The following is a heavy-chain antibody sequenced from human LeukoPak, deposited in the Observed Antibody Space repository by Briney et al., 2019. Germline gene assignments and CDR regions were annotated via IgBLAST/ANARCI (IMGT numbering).Heavy chain of an antibody. J-gene: IGHJ4*02. CDR1: GGSFSGYY. V-gene: IGHV4-34*01. D-gene: IGHD6-13*01. Sequence: SETLSLTCAVYGGSFSGYYWSWIRQPPGKGLEWIGEINHSGSTNYNPSLKSRVTISVNTSKNQFSLKLSSVTAADTAVYYCARGQQLRDGYFDYWGQGTLVTVSS. CDR2: INHSGST. CDR3: ARGQQLRDGYFDY.